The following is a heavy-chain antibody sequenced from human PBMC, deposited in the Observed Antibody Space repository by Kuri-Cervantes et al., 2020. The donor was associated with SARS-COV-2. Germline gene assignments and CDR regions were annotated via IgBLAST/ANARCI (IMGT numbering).Heavy chain of an antibody. V-gene: IGHV3-30*04. Sequence: GESLKISCAASGFTFSSYAMHWVRQAPGKGLEWVAVISYDGSNKYYADSVKGRFTISRDNSKNTLYLQMNSLRAEDTAVYYCARGGSSGWSQLEYWGQGTLVTVSP. J-gene: IGHJ4*02. CDR2: ISYDGSNK. D-gene: IGHD6-19*01. CDR1: GFTFSSYA. CDR3: ARGGSSGWSQLEY.